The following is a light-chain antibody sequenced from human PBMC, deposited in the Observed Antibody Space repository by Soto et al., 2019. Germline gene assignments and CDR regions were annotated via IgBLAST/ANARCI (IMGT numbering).Light chain of an antibody. Sequence: QSALTQPPSASGSPGQSVTISCTGTRSDVGGYNYVSWYQHHPGNAPKLMIYEVNKRTSGVPDRFSGSKSGNTASLTVSGLQAEDEADYYCSSYAGSNTPYVFGTGTKLTVL. V-gene: IGLV2-8*01. CDR3: SSYAGSNTPYV. CDR1: RSDVGGYNY. J-gene: IGLJ1*01. CDR2: EVN.